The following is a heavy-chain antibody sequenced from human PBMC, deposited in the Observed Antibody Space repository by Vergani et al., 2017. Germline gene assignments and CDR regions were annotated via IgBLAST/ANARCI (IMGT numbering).Heavy chain of an antibody. Sequence: EVQLLESGGGLVQPGGSLRLTCAASEFTFSNYAMNWVRQAPGKGLEWVSGISGSGVSAYYTDSVKGRFTISRDNSKNTLYLEMNSLTTDDTAVYYCARDQGYSSGWHDYWGQGTLVAVSS. V-gene: IGHV3-23*01. CDR3: ARDQGYSSGWHDY. J-gene: IGHJ4*02. D-gene: IGHD6-19*01. CDR1: EFTFSNYA. CDR2: ISGSGVSA.